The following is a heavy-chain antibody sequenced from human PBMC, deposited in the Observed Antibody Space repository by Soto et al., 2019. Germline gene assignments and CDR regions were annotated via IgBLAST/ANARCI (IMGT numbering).Heavy chain of an antibody. D-gene: IGHD6-13*01. J-gene: IGHJ6*02. Sequence: PSETLSLTSTVSGGSISSYYWSWIRQPPGKGMERIGYIYYSGSTNYNPSLKSRVTLSVDTSKNQFSLKLSSVTAADTAVYYCAREGVSSSWYNYYGMDVWGQGTTVT. CDR3: AREGVSSSWYNYYGMDV. CDR1: GGSISSYY. V-gene: IGHV4-59*01. CDR2: IYYSGST.